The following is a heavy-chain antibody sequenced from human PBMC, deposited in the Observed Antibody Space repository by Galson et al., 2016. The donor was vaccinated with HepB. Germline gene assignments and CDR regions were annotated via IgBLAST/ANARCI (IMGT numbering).Heavy chain of an antibody. D-gene: IGHD3-22*01. V-gene: IGHV3-7*04. Sequence: SLRLSCAASGLTFSSFWMTWVRQAPGKGLEWVANINQDGNEKHNLDSVRGRFTISRDNAKNSLYLKINSLRAEDTAVYYCARAYHYTLNYGGQGTLVTVSS. J-gene: IGHJ4*02. CDR3: ARAYHYTLNY. CDR1: GLTFSSFW. CDR2: INQDGNEK.